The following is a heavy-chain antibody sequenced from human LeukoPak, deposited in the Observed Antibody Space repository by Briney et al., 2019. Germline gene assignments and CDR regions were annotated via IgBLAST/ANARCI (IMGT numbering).Heavy chain of an antibody. D-gene: IGHD3-3*01. CDR2: INPNSGGT. CDR1: GYTFTGYY. CDR3: ARLGVYYDFKSYYYMDV. V-gene: IGHV1-2*02. J-gene: IGHJ6*03. Sequence: ASVKVSCKASGYTFTGYYMHWVRQAPGQGLECMGWINPNSGGTNYAQKFQGRVTMTRETSISKAYMELSRLRSDDTAVYYCARLGVYYDFKSYYYMDVWGKGTTVTVSS.